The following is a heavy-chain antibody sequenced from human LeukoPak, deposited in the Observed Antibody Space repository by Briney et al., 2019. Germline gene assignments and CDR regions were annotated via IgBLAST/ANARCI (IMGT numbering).Heavy chain of an antibody. V-gene: IGHV4-4*07. D-gene: IGHD3-22*01. J-gene: IGHJ3*02. Sequence: SETPSLTCTVSGGSISSYYWSWIRQPAGKGLEWIGRIYTSGSTNYNPSLKSRVTISVDTSKNQFSLKLSSVTAADTAVYYCACLTTADAFDIWGQGTMVTVSS. CDR1: GGSISSYY. CDR3: ACLTTADAFDI. CDR2: IYTSGST.